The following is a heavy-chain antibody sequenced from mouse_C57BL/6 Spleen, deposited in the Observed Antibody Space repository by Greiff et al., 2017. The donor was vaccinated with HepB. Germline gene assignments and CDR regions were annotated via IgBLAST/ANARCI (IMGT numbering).Heavy chain of an antibody. J-gene: IGHJ3*01. Sequence: EVKVEESGGGLVKPGGSLKLSCAASGFTFSSYAMSWVRQTPEKRLEWVATISDGGSYTYYPDNVKGRFTISRDNAKNNLYLQMSHLKSEDTAMYYCARDHGGWFAYWGQGTLVTVSA. CDR2: ISDGGSYT. CDR3: ARDHGGWFAY. V-gene: IGHV5-4*01. CDR1: GFTFSSYA.